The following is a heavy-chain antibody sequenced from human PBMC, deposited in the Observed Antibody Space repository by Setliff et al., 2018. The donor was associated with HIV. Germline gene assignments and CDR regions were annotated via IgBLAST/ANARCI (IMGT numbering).Heavy chain of an antibody. CDR2: INHSGNT. CDR3: ARGALSLTLTKLLSFFDY. Sequence: PSETLSLTCGVSGASFSGHYWSWIRQTPGKGLEWIGEINHSGNTNYNPSLKSRVTIPVDYSKSHFSLKLGSVTAADTAVYYCARGALSLTLTKLLSFFDYWGQGTQVTVSS. CDR1: GASFSGHY. D-gene: IGHD3-22*01. V-gene: IGHV4-34*01. J-gene: IGHJ4*02.